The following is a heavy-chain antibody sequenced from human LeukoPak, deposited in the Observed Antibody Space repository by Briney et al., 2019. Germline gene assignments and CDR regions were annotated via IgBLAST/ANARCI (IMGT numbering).Heavy chain of an antibody. CDR2: IYSGGST. J-gene: IGHJ4*02. V-gene: IGHV3-53*01. Sequence: GGSLRLSCAASGFTVSSNYMTWVRQAPGEGLEWVSVIYSGGSTYYADSVKGRFTISRDNSKNTLYLQMNSLRAEDTAVYYCARETGSYLGDWGQGTLVTVSS. D-gene: IGHD1-26*01. CDR3: ARETGSYLGD. CDR1: GFTVSSNY.